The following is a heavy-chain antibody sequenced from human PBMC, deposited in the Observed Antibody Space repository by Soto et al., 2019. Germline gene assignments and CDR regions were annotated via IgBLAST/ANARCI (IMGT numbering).Heavy chain of an antibody. CDR3: ARDVSVPYYFGMDV. CDR1: GFTFSSYW. CDR2: INSDGSST. J-gene: IGHJ6*02. D-gene: IGHD2-8*01. V-gene: IGHV3-74*01. Sequence: EVQLVESGGGLGQPGGSLRLSCAASGFTFSSYWMDWVRQAPGTGLVWVSRINSDGSSTSYADSVKGRFTISRDNAKNTLYLQMNSLRAEDTAVYYCARDVSVPYYFGMDVWGQGTTVTVSS.